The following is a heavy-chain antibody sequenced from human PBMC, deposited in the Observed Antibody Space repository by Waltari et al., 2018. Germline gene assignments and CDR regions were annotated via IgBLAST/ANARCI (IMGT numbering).Heavy chain of an antibody. Sequence: QVQLQESGPGPVKPSQTLSPTCTVSGGPLSRGSYYWSGIRQPAGKGLEWIGRIYTSGSTNYNPSLKVRVTISVDTSKNQFALTLSSVTAADTAVYYCARANVGGELGYWGQGTLVTVSS. D-gene: IGHD1-7*01. CDR1: GGPLSRGSYY. CDR2: IYTSGST. V-gene: IGHV4-61*02. J-gene: IGHJ4*02. CDR3: ARANVGGELGY.